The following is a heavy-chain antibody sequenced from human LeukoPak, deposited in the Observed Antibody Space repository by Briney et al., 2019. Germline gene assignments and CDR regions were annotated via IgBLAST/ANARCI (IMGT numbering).Heavy chain of an antibody. V-gene: IGHV4-34*01. J-gene: IGHJ4*02. CDR1: GGSFSGYY. D-gene: IGHD5-24*01. Sequence: KSSETLSLTCAVYGGSFSGYYWSWFRQPPGKGLEWFGGINHNGRTNYNPSPKSRVAISVDTSKNKFSLMLSSVTTADTAVYYCARDGYKSHYWGQGTLVTVSS. CDR3: ARDGYKSHY. CDR2: INHNGRT.